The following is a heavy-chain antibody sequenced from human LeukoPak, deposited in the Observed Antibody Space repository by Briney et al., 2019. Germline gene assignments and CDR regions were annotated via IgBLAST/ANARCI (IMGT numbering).Heavy chain of an antibody. J-gene: IGHJ5*02. CDR1: GYSFTSHY. Sequence: ASVKVSCKASGYSFTSHYMHWVRQAPGQGLEWLGLINPSGSSTLYAQKFQGRVTMTRDMSATTDYMELSSLRSEDTAVYYCARDNSVGDVAWWFDPWGQGTLVTVSS. D-gene: IGHD1-26*01. CDR2: INPSGSST. CDR3: ARDNSVGDVAWWFDP. V-gene: IGHV1-46*01.